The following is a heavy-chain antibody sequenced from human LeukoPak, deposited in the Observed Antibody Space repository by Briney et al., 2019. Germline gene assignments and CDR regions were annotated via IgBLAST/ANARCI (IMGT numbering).Heavy chain of an antibody. CDR3: ATSPAGTYYFDS. CDR2: INPNLGNT. CDR1: GYAFTTYE. V-gene: IGHV1-8*01. D-gene: IGHD3-10*01. J-gene: IGHJ4*02. Sequence: ASVKVSCKASGYAFTTYEINWVRQAPGQGLEWIGRINPNLGNTDYAQKFQGRVAITRNTSISIAYMELSSLRSEDTAVYYCATSPAGTYYFDSWGPGTRVTVSS.